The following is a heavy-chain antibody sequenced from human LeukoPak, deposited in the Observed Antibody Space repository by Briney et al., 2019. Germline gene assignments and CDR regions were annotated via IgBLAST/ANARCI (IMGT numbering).Heavy chain of an antibody. J-gene: IGHJ5*02. CDR3: AKGPIMIPNWFDP. CDR1: GFTFSSYS. Sequence: QPGGSLRLSCAASGFTFSSYSMTWVRQAPGKGLEWVSAISGSGGSTYYADSVKGRFTISRDNSKNTLYLQMNSLRAEDTAVYYCAKGPIMIPNWFDPWGQGTLVTVSS. V-gene: IGHV3-23*01. CDR2: ISGSGGST. D-gene: IGHD3-16*01.